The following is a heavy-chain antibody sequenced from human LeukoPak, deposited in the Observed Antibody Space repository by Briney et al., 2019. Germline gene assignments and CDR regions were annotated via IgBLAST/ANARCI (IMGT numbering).Heavy chain of an antibody. CDR2: ISTYNGNT. J-gene: IGHJ4*02. CDR1: GYTFTSHG. CDR3: ARVGNVDTAMAPFDY. V-gene: IGHV1-18*01. Sequence: ASVKVSCKASGYTFTSHGISWVRQAPGQGLEWMGWISTYNGNTNYAQKLQGRVSMTTDTSTSTAYMDLRSLRSDDTAVYYCARVGNVDTAMAPFDYWGQGTLVTVSS. D-gene: IGHD5-18*01.